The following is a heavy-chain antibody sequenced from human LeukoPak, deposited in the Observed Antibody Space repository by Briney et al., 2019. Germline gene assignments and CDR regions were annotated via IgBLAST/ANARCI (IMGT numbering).Heavy chain of an antibody. V-gene: IGHV3-7*03. CDR2: TKPDGSEK. CDR1: GFSFSNYW. CDR3: ARRWLGDPYGMDV. J-gene: IGHJ6*02. D-gene: IGHD3-10*01. Sequence: GGSLRLSCAASGFSFSNYWMDWIRQAPGKGLEWVGSTKPDGSEKYYVDSVKGRFTISRDNSKDTLYLQINSLRDEDTAVYYCARRWLGDPYGMDVWGQGTTVSVSS.